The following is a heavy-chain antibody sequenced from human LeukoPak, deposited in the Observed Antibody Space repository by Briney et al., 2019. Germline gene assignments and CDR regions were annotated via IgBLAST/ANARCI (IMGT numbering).Heavy chain of an antibody. V-gene: IGHV3-23*01. CDR3: AKGSYSSGCHDY. J-gene: IGHJ4*02. D-gene: IGHD6-19*01. CDR1: GFTFSSYA. CDR2: ISGSGGST. Sequence: PGGSLRLSCAASGFTFSSYAMSWVRQAPGKGLEWVSAISGSGGSTYYADSVKGRSTISRDNSKNTLYLQMNSLRAEDTAVYYCAKGSYSSGCHDYWGQGTLVTVSS.